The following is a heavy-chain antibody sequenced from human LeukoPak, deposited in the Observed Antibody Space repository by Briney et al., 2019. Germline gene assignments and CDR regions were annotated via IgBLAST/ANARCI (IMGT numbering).Heavy chain of an antibody. J-gene: IGHJ5*02. V-gene: IGHV1-69*04. Sequence: SVKVSCKASGGTFSSYAISWVRQAPGQGLEWMGRIITILGIANYAQKFQGRVTITADKSTSTAYMELSSLRSEDTAVYYCASLYSSSSLHPWGQGTLVTVSS. CDR3: ASLYSSSSLHP. CDR1: GGTFSSYA. CDR2: IITILGIA. D-gene: IGHD6-13*01.